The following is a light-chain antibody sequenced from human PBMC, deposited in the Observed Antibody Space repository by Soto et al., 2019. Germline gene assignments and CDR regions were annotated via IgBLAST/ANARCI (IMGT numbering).Light chain of an antibody. J-gene: IGKJ1*01. V-gene: IGKV4-1*01. Sequence: IVMTQSPDSLAVSLGYSATMNCNCSLIFVYSSDNKNYLSWYQQRPGQPPKLLFYWASTRESGVPDRFSGSGSGTHFTLTITSLQAEDVAVYYCQQYYSSPPTFGQGTKVDIK. CDR2: WAS. CDR3: QQYYSSPPT. CDR1: LIFVYSSDNKNY.